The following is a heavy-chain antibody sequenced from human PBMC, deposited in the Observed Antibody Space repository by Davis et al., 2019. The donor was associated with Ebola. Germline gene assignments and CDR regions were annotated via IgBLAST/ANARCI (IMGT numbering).Heavy chain of an antibody. CDR3: ASRHVGY. Sequence: GESLKISCAASGFTFNNYAMTWVRQAPGKGLDWVSGIFGDRTFYADSVKGRFTISRDTSKNTLYLQMNSLRAEDTAEYYCASRHVGYWGQGTLVTVSS. CDR2: IFGDRT. J-gene: IGHJ4*02. CDR1: GFTFNNYA. V-gene: IGHV3-23*01. D-gene: IGHD1-26*01.